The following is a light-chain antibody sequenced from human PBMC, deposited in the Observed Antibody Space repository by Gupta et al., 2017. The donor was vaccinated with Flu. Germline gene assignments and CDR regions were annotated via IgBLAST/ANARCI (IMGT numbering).Light chain of an antibody. CDR1: SSNIGAGFD. CDR3: QSFDSSLNEV. V-gene: IGLV1-40*01. CDR2: GNT. J-gene: IGLJ3*02. Sequence: QSVLTQPPSVSGAPGQRVTISCTGSSSNIGAGFDVHWYQQLPGTAPKLVIYGNTNRPSGVPDRCSGFKSGTSASLAITGLQAEDEADYYCQSFDSSLNEVFGEGTKVTVL.